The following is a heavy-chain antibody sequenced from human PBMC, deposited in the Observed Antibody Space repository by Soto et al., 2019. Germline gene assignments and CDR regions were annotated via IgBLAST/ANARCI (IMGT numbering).Heavy chain of an antibody. D-gene: IGHD2-2*01. CDR2: ISYDGSNK. CDR1: GFTFSSCA. Sequence: QVQLVESGGGVVQPGRSLRLSCAASGFTFSSCAMHWVRQAPGKGLEWVAVISYDGSNKYYADSVKGRFTISRDNSKNTLYLQMNSLRAEDTAVYYCARDGTDCSSTSCPYYYYYGMDVWGQGTTVTVSS. CDR3: ARDGTDCSSTSCPYYYYYGMDV. J-gene: IGHJ6*02. V-gene: IGHV3-30-3*01.